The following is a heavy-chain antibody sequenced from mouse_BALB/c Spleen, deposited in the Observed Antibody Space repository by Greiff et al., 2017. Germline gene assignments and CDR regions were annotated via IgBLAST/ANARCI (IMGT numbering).Heavy chain of an antibody. CDR1: GYTFTSYV. V-gene: IGHV1-14*01. Sequence: EVQLQESGPELVKPGASVKMSCKASGYTFTSYVMHWVKQKPGQGLEWIGYINPYNDGTKYNEKFKGKATLTSDKSSSTAYMELSSLTSEDSAVYYCARPARATPFDYWGQGTTLTVSS. CDR2: INPYNDGT. J-gene: IGHJ2*01. CDR3: ARPARATPFDY. D-gene: IGHD3-1*01.